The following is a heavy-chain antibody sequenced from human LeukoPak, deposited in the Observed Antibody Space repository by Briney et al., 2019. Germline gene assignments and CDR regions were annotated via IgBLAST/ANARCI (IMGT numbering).Heavy chain of an antibody. CDR2: ISSSSSAI. D-gene: IGHD2-15*01. CDR1: GFTFSRFG. V-gene: IGHV3-48*02. J-gene: IGHJ4*02. CDR3: AQKGGTDH. Sequence: GGSLRLSCAASGFTFSRFGMNWVRQAPGKGLEWVSYISSSSSAIYYADSVKGRFTISRDNARNSLYLQMSSLRDEDTAVYYCAQKGGTDHWGQGTLVTASS.